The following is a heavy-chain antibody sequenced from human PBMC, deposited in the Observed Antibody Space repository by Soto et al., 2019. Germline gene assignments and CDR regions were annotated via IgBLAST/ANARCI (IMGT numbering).Heavy chain of an antibody. CDR2: IYYSGST. CDR3: ARRGYSSSWYRTPKIGHAFDI. V-gene: IGHV4-39*01. CDR1: GGSISSSSYY. J-gene: IGHJ3*02. D-gene: IGHD6-13*01. Sequence: QLQLQESGPGLVKPSETLSLTCTVSGGSISSSSYYWGWIRQPPGKGLEWIGSIYYSGSTYYNPSLKSRVTLSVDTSKNQFSLKLSSVTAADTAVYYCARRGYSSSWYRTPKIGHAFDIWGQGTMVTVSS.